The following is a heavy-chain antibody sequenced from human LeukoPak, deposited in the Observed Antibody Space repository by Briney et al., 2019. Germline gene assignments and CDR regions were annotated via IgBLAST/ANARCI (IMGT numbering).Heavy chain of an antibody. D-gene: IGHD2-2*01. CDR3: ARGYCSSTSCPEYFQH. J-gene: IGHJ1*01. CDR1: GFTFSSYT. V-gene: IGHV3-64*01. CDR2: ISSNGGST. Sequence: PGGSLRLSCAASGFTFSSYTMHWVRQAPGKGLEYVSAISSNGGSTYYANSVKGRFTISRDNSKNTLYLQMGSLRAEDMAVYYCARGYCSSTSCPEYFQHWGQGTLVTVSS.